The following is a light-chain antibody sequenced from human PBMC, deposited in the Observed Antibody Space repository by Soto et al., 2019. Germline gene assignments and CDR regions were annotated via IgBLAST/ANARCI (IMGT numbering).Light chain of an antibody. V-gene: IGLV2-14*01. CDR1: SSDVGGYHY. CDR3: SSYTSSSTYV. CDR2: EVS. Sequence: QSVLTQPASVSGSPGQSITISCTGTSSDVGGYHYVSWYQQYPGKAPKLMIYEVSNRPSGVSNRFSGSKSGNTASLTISGLQAEDEADYYRSSYTSSSTYVFGTGTKVTVL. J-gene: IGLJ1*01.